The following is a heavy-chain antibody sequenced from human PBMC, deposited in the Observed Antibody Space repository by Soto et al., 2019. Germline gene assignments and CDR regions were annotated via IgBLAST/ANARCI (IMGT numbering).Heavy chain of an antibody. CDR1: GGSIISGGYY. CDR3: ARRGGKWELIGGEVWDYFES. CDR2: IYYSGST. Sequence: LSLTCTVSGGSIISGGYYWSWIRQHPVKGLEWIGYIYYSGSTYYNPSLKSRVTISVDTSKNQFSLKLSSVTAADTAVYYCARRGGKWELIGGEVWDYFESLGQGILVIVSS. D-gene: IGHD1-26*01. V-gene: IGHV4-31*03. J-gene: IGHJ4*02.